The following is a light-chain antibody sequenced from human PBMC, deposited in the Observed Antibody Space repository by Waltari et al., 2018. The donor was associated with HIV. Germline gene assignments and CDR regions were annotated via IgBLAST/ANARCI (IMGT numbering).Light chain of an antibody. CDR2: GAS. Sequence: EIVLKQSPGPLSLSPGERATLSCRVSQTVSSSYLAWYQQKPGQAPRLLIYGASIRATGIPDRFSGSGSGTDFTLTISRLEPEDFAVYYCQQYVTSPMTFGQGTKVAIK. CDR3: QQYVTSPMT. CDR1: QTVSSSY. V-gene: IGKV3-20*01. J-gene: IGKJ1*01.